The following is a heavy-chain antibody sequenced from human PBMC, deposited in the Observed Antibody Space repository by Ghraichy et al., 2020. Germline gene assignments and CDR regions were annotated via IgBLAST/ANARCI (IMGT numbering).Heavy chain of an antibody. V-gene: IGHV4-39*07. D-gene: IGHD3-22*01. J-gene: IGHJ4*02. Sequence: SETLSLTCSVSGGSISSSTYYWGWIRQPPGKGLEWIGTIYYTETTYYNPSLKSRVTISVDTSKNQFSLKLSSVTAADTAVYYCAARLKNYYDSSGYLLWGQGTLVTVSS. CDR2: IYYTETT. CDR3: AARLKNYYDSSGYLL. CDR1: GGSISSSTYY.